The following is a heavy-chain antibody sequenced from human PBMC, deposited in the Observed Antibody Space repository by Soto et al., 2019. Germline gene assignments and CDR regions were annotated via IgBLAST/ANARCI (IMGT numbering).Heavy chain of an antibody. CDR2: IKQDGSEK. J-gene: IGHJ6*02. V-gene: IGHV3-7*03. CDR1: GFTFSSYW. CDR3: QYQLLTYYYGMDV. D-gene: IGHD2-2*01. Sequence: GGSLRLSRAASGFTFSSYWMSWVRQAPGKGLEWVANIKQDGSEKYYVDSVKGRFTISRDNSKNTLYLQMNSLRAEDTAVYYCQYQLLTYYYGMDVWGQGTTVTVSS.